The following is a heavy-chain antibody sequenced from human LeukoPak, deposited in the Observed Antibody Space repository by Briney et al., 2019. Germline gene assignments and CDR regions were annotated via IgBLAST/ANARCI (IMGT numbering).Heavy chain of an antibody. CDR3: AREQDSSSSGDY. D-gene: IGHD6-6*01. J-gene: IGHJ4*02. CDR2: INSDGSST. CDR1: GFTFSSYW. V-gene: IGHV3-74*01. Sequence: GGSLRLSCAASGFTFSSYWMHWVRQAPGKGLVWVSRINSDGSSTSYADSVKGRFTISRDNAKNMLYLQMNSLRAEDTAVYYCAREQDSSSSGDYWGQGTLVTVSS.